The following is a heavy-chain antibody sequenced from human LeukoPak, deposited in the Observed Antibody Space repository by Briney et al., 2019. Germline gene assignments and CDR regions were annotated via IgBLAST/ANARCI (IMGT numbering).Heavy chain of an antibody. D-gene: IGHD2-15*01. Sequence: GGSLRLSCAASGFTFSSYSMNWVRQAPGKGLEWVSSIISSSSYIYYADSVKGRFTISRDNAKNSLYLQMNSLRAEDTAVYYCARVGGYCSGGSCYFFDYWGQGTLVTVSS. CDR3: ARVGGYCSGGSCYFFDY. CDR2: IISSSSYI. CDR1: GFTFSSYS. J-gene: IGHJ4*02. V-gene: IGHV3-21*01.